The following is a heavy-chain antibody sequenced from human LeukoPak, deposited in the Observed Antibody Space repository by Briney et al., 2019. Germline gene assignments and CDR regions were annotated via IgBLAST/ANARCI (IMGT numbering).Heavy chain of an antibody. V-gene: IGHV4-38-2*01. CDR3: ARQIQTAVTTSRFDF. J-gene: IGHJ4*02. D-gene: IGHD4-17*01. CDR2: VYHSGTI. CDR1: GYSISSGYY. Sequence: SETLSLTCAVSGYSISSGYYWGWIRQPPGKGLEWIGSVYHSGTIHYNPSLKSRVTMSVETSTNQFSLNLSSVTAADTAMYYCARQIQTAVTTSRFDFWGQGTLVTVSS.